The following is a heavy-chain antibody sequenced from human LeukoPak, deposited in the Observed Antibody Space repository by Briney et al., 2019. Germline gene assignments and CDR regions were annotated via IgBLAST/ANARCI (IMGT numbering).Heavy chain of an antibody. D-gene: IGHD2-2*01. J-gene: IGHJ6*04. CDR2: ISAYNGNT. V-gene: IGHV1-18*04. Sequence: ASVKVSCKASGYTFTSYGISWVRQAPGQGLEWMGWISAYNGNTNYAQTLQGRVTMTTDTSTSTAYMELRSLRSDDTAVYYCARDGTRGYCSSTSCPYYYGKDVWGKGTTVTVSS. CDR3: ARDGTRGYCSSTSCPYYYGKDV. CDR1: GYTFTSYG.